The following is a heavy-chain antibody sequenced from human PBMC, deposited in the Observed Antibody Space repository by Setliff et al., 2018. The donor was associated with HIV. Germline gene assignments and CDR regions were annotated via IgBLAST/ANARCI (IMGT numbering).Heavy chain of an antibody. J-gene: IGHJ4*02. CDR2: IIPIFGTA. Sequence: GASVKVSCKASGGTFSSYAISWVRQAPGQGLEWMGGIIPIFGTANYAQNFQGRVTITADESTSTAYMELSSLRSEDTAVYYCARDPVITMMVGPKFYFDYWGQGILVTVSS. CDR1: GGTFSSYA. V-gene: IGHV1-69*13. CDR3: ARDPVITMMVGPKFYFDY. D-gene: IGHD3-22*01.